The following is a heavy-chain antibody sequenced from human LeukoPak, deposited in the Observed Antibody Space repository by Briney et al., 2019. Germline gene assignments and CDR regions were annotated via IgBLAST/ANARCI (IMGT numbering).Heavy chain of an antibody. CDR2: IWYDGSNK. J-gene: IGHJ4*02. V-gene: IGHV3-33*06. D-gene: IGHD6-13*01. CDR1: GFTFRNYG. Sequence: GGSLRLSCEASGFTFRNYGMHWVRQAPGKGLEWVAIIWYDGSNKYHADSVKGRFTISRDNSKNMVYLQMNSLRAEDTAVYYCAKGGLAAAGINYRGQGTLVTVS. CDR3: AKGGLAAAGINY.